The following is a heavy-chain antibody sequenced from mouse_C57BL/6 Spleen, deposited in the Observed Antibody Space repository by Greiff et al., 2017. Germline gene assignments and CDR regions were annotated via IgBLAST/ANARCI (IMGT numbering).Heavy chain of an antibody. V-gene: IGHV1-55*01. CDR2: IYPGSGST. J-gene: IGHJ2*01. CDR3: ARWTTVPLDY. D-gene: IGHD1-1*01. CDR1: GYTFTSYW. Sequence: VQLQQPGAELVKPGASVKMSCKASGYTFTSYWITWVKQRPGQGLEWIGDIYPGSGSTNYNEKFKSKATLTVDKSSSTAYMQLSSLTSEDSAVYYCARWTTVPLDYWGQGTTLTVSS.